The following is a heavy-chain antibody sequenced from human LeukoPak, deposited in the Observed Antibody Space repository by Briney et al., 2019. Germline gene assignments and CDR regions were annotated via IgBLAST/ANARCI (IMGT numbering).Heavy chain of an antibody. Sequence: GGSLRLSCAASGFTFSSYAMQWVRQAPGKGLEWVTLISYDGSNKYYADSVKGRFTISRDNSKNTLYLQMNSLRAEDTAVYYCAKGGRQLLYYYYGMDVWGQGTTVTVSS. CDR1: GFTFSSYA. CDR3: AKGGRQLLYYYYGMDV. V-gene: IGHV3-30*01. CDR2: ISYDGSNK. J-gene: IGHJ6*02. D-gene: IGHD2-2*01.